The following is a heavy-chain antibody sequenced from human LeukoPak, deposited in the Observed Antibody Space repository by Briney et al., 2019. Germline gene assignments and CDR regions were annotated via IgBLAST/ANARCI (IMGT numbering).Heavy chain of an antibody. CDR2: IYYSGTT. Sequence: PSETLSLTCSVSGGSISSPNHDWAWIRQPPGQGLEWIGSIYYSGTTYYNLSLKSRVTLSVDTSQNQFSLKLSSVTAADTALYYCARGTGAYYYLWGQGTMVTVSS. V-gene: IGHV4-39*07. CDR3: ARGTGAYYYL. D-gene: IGHD3-22*01. CDR1: GGSISSPNHD. J-gene: IGHJ3*01.